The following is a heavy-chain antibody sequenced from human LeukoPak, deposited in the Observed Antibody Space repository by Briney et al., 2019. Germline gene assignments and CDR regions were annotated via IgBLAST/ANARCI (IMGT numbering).Heavy chain of an antibody. CDR1: GFTFSSYA. CDR3: AKSGLNWNWDYGDDEGLGY. Sequence: GGSLRLSCAASGFTFSSYAMSWVRQAPGKGLEWVSAISGSGGSTYYADSVKGRFTISRDNSKNTLYLQMNSLRAEDTAVYYCAKSGLNWNWDYGDDEGLGYWGQGTLVTVSS. J-gene: IGHJ4*02. V-gene: IGHV3-23*01. CDR2: ISGSGGST. D-gene: IGHD4-17*01.